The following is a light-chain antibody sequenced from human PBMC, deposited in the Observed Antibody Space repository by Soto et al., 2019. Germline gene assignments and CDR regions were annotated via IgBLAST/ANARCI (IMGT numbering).Light chain of an antibody. V-gene: IGKV1D-8*02. CDR1: KGISSY. J-gene: IGKJ4*01. Sequence: IWMCRCPSLPSAYTLERVTLSCRRRKGISSYLAWYQQKPGKAPELLIHAASTLQSGVPSRFSGSGSGTDFTLTINSLQAEDFATYYCQQTRSYPSTFGGGTKVDI. CDR2: AAS. CDR3: QQTRSYPST.